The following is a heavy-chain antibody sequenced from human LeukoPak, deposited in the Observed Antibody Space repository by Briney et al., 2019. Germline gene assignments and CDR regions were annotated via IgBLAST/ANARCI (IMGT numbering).Heavy chain of an antibody. CDR2: VSYSGST. V-gene: IGHV4-59*01. CDR1: GGSISSYY. D-gene: IGHD5-18*01. J-gene: IGHJ4*02. CDR3: ARENDRYGRIDY. Sequence: SETLSLTCTVSGGSISSYYWSWVRQPPGKGLEWIGYVSYSGSTDYNPSLKSRVVISIDTSKNQFSLRLSSVTAADTAVYYCARENDRYGRIDYWGQGTQVTVSS.